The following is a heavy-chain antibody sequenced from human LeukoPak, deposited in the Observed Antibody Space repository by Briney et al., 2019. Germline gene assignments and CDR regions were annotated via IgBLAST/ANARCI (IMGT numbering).Heavy chain of an antibody. CDR3: ARRIEETDYYDSSGYDY. V-gene: IGHV4-30-2*01. D-gene: IGHD3-22*01. Sequence: TSQTLSLTCAVSGGSISSGGYSWSWIRQPPGKGLEWIGYIYHSGSTYYNPSLKSRVTISVDRSKNQFSLKLSSVTAADTAVYYCARRIEETDYYDSSGYDYWGQGTLVTVSS. J-gene: IGHJ4*02. CDR2: IYHSGST. CDR1: GGSISSGGYS.